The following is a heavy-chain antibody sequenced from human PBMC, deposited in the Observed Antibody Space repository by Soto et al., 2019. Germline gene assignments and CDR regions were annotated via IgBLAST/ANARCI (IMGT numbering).Heavy chain of an antibody. CDR3: AKEGGSSFDNYYYYYMDV. D-gene: IGHD6-6*01. V-gene: IGHV3-23*01. Sequence: GGSLRLSCAASGFTFSSYAMSWVSQAPGKGLEWVSAISGSGGSTSYADSVKGRFTNSRDNSKNTLYLQMNSLRAEDTAVYYCAKEGGSSFDNYYYYYMDVWGKGTTVTVSS. CDR2: ISGSGGST. J-gene: IGHJ6*03. CDR1: GFTFSSYA.